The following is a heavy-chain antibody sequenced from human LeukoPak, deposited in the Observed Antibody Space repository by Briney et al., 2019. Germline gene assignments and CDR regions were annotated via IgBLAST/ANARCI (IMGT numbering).Heavy chain of an antibody. Sequence: PGGSLRLSCAASGFTFSSYAMSWVRQAPGKGLEWVSAISGSGESTYYADSVKGRFTISRDNSKNTLYLQMKSLRAEDTAVYYCAKGTGGSGWKPLDYWGQGTLVTVSA. J-gene: IGHJ4*02. D-gene: IGHD2-8*02. CDR3: AKGTGGSGWKPLDY. CDR1: GFTFSSYA. V-gene: IGHV3-23*01. CDR2: ISGSGEST.